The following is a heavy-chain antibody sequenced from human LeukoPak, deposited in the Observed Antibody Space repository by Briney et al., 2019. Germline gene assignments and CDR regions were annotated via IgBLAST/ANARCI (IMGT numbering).Heavy chain of an antibody. CDR2: IYYSGST. D-gene: IGHD6-13*01. V-gene: IGHV4-59*08. J-gene: IGHJ4*02. CDR3: SRKGTIAPTGASHFDH. Sequence: SETLSLTCTVSGGSISFYYWRWLRQSPGKGLECIGYIYYSGSTNYNRSLKSRVTISVDTSKNQFSLKLDSVTAADTAVYYCSRKGTIAPTGASHFDHWGQGTLVTVSS. CDR1: GGSISFYY.